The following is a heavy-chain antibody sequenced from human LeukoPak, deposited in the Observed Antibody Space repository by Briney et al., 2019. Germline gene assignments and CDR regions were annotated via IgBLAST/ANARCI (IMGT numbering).Heavy chain of an antibody. CDR3: ARGWGYCSSTSCYLASLYGMDV. J-gene: IGHJ6*02. CDR2: ISSSGSTI. D-gene: IGHD2-2*01. CDR1: GFTFSDYY. V-gene: IGHV3-11*04. Sequence: KSGGSLRLSCAASGFTFSDYYMSWIRQAPGKGLEWVSYISSSGSTIYYADSVKGRFTISRDNAKNSLYLQMNSLRAEDTAVYYCARGWGYCSSTSCYLASLYGMDVWGQGTTVTVSS.